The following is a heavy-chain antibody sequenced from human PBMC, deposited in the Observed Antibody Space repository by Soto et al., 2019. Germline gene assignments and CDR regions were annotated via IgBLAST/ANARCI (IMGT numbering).Heavy chain of an antibody. Sequence: EVQLVESGGGLVQPGGSLRLSCAASGFTFSTYWMSWVRQAPGKGLEWVANIKQDESEKYYMDSVKGRFTISRDNAKNSLYLQINSLRAEDTAVYYCARYRGSSTSSYPRFDYWGQGTLVTVSS. CDR3: ARYRGSSTSSYPRFDY. V-gene: IGHV3-7*01. CDR2: IKQDESEK. CDR1: GFTFSTYW. D-gene: IGHD2-2*01. J-gene: IGHJ4*02.